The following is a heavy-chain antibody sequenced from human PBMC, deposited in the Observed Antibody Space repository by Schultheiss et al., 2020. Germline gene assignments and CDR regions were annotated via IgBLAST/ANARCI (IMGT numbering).Heavy chain of an antibody. V-gene: IGHV4-31*03. CDR3: ARQPQHQRYSSSWYYFDY. CDR1: GGTGGSISAAGSY. Sequence: SETLSLTCTVSGGTGGSISAAGSYWSWIRQPPGKGLEWIGYIYYSGSTYYNPSLKSRVTISVDTSKNQFSLKLSSVTAADTAVYYCARQPQHQRYSSSWYYFDYWGQGTLVTVSS. CDR2: IYYSGST. D-gene: IGHD6-13*01. J-gene: IGHJ4*02.